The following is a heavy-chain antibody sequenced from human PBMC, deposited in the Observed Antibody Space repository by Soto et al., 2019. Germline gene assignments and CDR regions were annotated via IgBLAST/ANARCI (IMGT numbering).Heavy chain of an antibody. CDR1: GFTFGDYA. Sequence: PGGSLRLSCTASGFTFGDYAMSWFRQAPGKGLEWVGFIRSKAYGGTTEYAASVKGRFTISRDDSKSIAYLQMNSLKTEDTAVYYCTRDTRIQLWLLIDYYYYGMDVWGQGTTVTVSS. D-gene: IGHD5-18*01. V-gene: IGHV3-49*03. CDR2: IRSKAYGGTT. J-gene: IGHJ6*02. CDR3: TRDTRIQLWLLIDYYYYGMDV.